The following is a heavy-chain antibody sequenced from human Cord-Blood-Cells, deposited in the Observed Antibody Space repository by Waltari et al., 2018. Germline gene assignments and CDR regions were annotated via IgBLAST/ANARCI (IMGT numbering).Heavy chain of an antibody. CDR1: GGSFSGYY. D-gene: IGHD6-19*01. CDR3: ASQGWHDPYYCYYMGV. Sequence: QLQLQQWGAGLLRPSETLSLTCAIYGGSFSGYYWSWIRQPPGKGQVWIGEINHSGSTNYNPSLKRRVTRSVDTAKNQFSLKRSYATAADTAVYYCASQGWHDPYYCYYMGVWGKGNTVTVSS. CDR2: INHSGST. V-gene: IGHV4-34*01. J-gene: IGHJ6*03.